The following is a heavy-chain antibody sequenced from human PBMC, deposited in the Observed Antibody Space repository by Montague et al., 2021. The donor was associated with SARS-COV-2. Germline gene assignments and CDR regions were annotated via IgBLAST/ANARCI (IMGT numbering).Heavy chain of an antibody. CDR3: ARETNWSYGSSFDY. CDR2: ISSSSSYI. Sequence: SLRLSCAASDFIFRSYWMHWVRQAPGKGLEWVSSISSSSSYIYYADSVKGRFTISRDNAKNSLYLQMNSLRAEDTAVYYCARETNWSYGSSFDYWGQGTLVTVSS. V-gene: IGHV3-21*01. J-gene: IGHJ4*02. CDR1: DFIFRSYW. D-gene: IGHD1-26*01.